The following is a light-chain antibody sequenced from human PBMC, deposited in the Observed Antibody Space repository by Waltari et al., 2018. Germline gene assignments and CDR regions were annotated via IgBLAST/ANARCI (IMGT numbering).Light chain of an antibody. CDR1: SSNIGAGYD. Sequence: QSVLTQPPSVSGAPGQRITIPCTGTSSNIGAGYDVPWYLQLPGTAPKLLILGNNNRPSGVPDRFSASKSDTSASLAITGLQAEDEADYYCQSYDSSLSGVLFGGGTKLTVL. J-gene: IGLJ2*01. V-gene: IGLV1-40*01. CDR2: GNN. CDR3: QSYDSSLSGVL.